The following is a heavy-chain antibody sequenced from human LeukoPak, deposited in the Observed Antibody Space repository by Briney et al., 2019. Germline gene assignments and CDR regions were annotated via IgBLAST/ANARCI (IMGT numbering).Heavy chain of an antibody. D-gene: IGHD2-15*01. Sequence: PGGSLRLSCAASGFTVSSHYMIWVRQAPGKGLEWVSVIYSGGDTFYADSVKGRFTISRDNSKNTLYLQMNSLRAEDTAAYYCACGSCNPHDAFDIWGQGTMVTVSS. CDR2: IYSGGDT. CDR3: ACGSCNPHDAFDI. V-gene: IGHV3-66*01. J-gene: IGHJ3*02. CDR1: GFTVSSHY.